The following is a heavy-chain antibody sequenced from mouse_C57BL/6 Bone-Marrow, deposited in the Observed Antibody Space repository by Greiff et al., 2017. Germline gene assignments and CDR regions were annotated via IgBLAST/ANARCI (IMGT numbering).Heavy chain of an antibody. CDR1: GYTFTSYW. CDR3: ARGGYLWFAY. CDR2: IYPGSGSN. J-gene: IGHJ3*01. V-gene: IGHV1-55*01. Sequence: QVQLLQPGAELVKPGASVSMSCKASGYTFTSYWITWVKQRPGQGLEWIGDIYPGSGSNNYNEKFKSKATLTVDTSSSTAYMQLSSLTSEDSAVYYCARGGYLWFAYWGQGTLVTVSA.